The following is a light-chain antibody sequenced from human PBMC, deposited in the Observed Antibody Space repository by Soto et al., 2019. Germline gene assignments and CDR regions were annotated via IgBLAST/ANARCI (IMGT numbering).Light chain of an antibody. CDR3: SSYLASNTVV. J-gene: IGLJ3*02. CDR2: DVS. Sequence: QSALTQPASVSGSPGQSIALSCTGTSRDVGGYNYVSWYQRHPVKTPKLIIYDVSNRPSGVSDRFSGSRSGNTASLTISGLEAEYEADYYCSSYLASNTVVFGGGTKLIVL. CDR1: SRDVGGYNY. V-gene: IGLV2-14*03.